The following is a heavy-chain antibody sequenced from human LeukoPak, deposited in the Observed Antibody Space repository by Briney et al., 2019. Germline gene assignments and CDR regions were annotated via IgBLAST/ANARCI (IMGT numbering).Heavy chain of an antibody. Sequence: ASVKVSCKASGGTFSSYAISWVRQAPGQGLECMGGIIPIFGTANYAQKFQGRVTITADESTSTAYMELSSLRSEDTAVYYCARVVDRNLLRYFDPWGQGTLVTVSS. V-gene: IGHV1-69*01. CDR3: ARVVDRNLLRYFDP. J-gene: IGHJ5*02. CDR2: IIPIFGTA. CDR1: GGTFSSYA. D-gene: IGHD3-9*01.